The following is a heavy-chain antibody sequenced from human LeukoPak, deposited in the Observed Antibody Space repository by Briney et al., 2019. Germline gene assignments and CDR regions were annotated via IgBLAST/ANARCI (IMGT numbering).Heavy chain of an antibody. V-gene: IGHV4-38-2*01. CDR1: GYSISSGYY. CDR3: ARQPAAFFDY. Sequence: PSETLSLTCAVSGYSISSGYYWGWIRQPPGKGLEWIGSIYHSGSTYYNPSLKRRVTISVGTSNNQFSLKLSSVTAADTAVYYCARQPAAFFDYWGQGTLVTVSS. D-gene: IGHD2-2*01. J-gene: IGHJ4*02. CDR2: IYHSGST.